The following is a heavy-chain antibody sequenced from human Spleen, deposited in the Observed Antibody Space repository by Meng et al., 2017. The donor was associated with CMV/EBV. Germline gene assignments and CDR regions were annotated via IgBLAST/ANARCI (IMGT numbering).Heavy chain of an antibody. CDR3: AKDQRSDCTDTSCWGADY. D-gene: IGHD2-8*02. V-gene: IGHV3-30*02. CDR2: LRYEESNK. J-gene: IGHJ4*02. Sequence: GGSLRLSCAASGFMFRSYGMHWVRQAPGKGLEWVAYLRYEESNKQYAHSVKGRFTISRDNLKNTLYLQMKSLRVEDTAVYYCAKDQRSDCTDTSCWGADYWGQGTLVTVSS. CDR1: GFMFRSYG.